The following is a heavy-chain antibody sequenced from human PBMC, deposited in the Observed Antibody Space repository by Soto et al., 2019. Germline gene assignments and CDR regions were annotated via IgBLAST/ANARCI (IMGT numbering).Heavy chain of an antibody. CDR3: ARVAGTFYGYFDR. CDR1: GGSISSGDYY. J-gene: IGHJ2*01. V-gene: IGHV4-30-4*01. CDR2: IYYSGST. D-gene: IGHD3-10*01. Sequence: QVQLQESGPGLVKPSQTLSLTCTVSGGSISSGDYYWSWIRQPPGKGLEWIGYIYYSGSTYYNPSXXXRXXISVDTSKNQFSLKLSSVTAADTAVYYCARVAGTFYGYFDRWGRGTLVTVSS.